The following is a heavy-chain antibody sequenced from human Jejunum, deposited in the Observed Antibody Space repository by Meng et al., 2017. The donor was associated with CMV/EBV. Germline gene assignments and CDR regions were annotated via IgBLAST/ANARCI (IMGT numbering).Heavy chain of an antibody. Sequence: QVQLVGAGGGVVQPGGSLRLSCAASGLTFSNYGIHWVRQAPGKGLEWVAFIEHDGSNKYYADSVKGRFTISRDNSKNTLYLQMNSLRVEDTAVYYCAKDVGYWGQGTLVTVSS. J-gene: IGHJ4*02. CDR1: GLTFSNYG. D-gene: IGHD1-26*01. CDR3: AKDVGY. V-gene: IGHV3-30*02. CDR2: IEHDGSNK.